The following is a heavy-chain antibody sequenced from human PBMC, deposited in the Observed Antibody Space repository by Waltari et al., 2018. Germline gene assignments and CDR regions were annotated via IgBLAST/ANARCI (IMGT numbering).Heavy chain of an antibody. CDR2: IRSKAYGGTT. J-gene: IGHJ4*02. D-gene: IGHD3-9*01. Sequence: EVQLVESGGGLVQPGRSQRLSCTASGFTFGDYAMSWVRQAPGKGLEWVGFIRSKAYGGTTEYAASVKGRFTISRDDSKSIAYLQMNSLKTEDTAVYYCTRELEDLHYDILTGYSYYFDYWGQGTLVTVSS. CDR3: TRELEDLHYDILTGYSYYFDY. V-gene: IGHV3-49*04. CDR1: GFTFGDYA.